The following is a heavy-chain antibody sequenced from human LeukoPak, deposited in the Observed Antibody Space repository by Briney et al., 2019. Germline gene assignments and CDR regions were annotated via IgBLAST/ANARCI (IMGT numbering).Heavy chain of an antibody. CDR2: ISGVGGTT. Sequence: GGSLRLSCAASGFTFSGHWMSWVRQAPGKGLEWVSAISGVGGTTYYADSVKGRFTISRDNSKNTLYLQMNSLRAEDTAVYYCAKTCSSSWSTDYWGQGTLVTVSS. CDR3: AKTCSSSWSTDY. D-gene: IGHD6-13*01. J-gene: IGHJ4*02. V-gene: IGHV3-23*01. CDR1: GFTFSGHW.